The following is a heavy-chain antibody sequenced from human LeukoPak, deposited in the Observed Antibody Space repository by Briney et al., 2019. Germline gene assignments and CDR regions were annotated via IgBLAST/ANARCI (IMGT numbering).Heavy chain of an antibody. CDR1: GFTFSSYA. V-gene: IGHV3-23*01. D-gene: IGHD2-2*01. CDR3: AKVLRYCSSTSCYPDYFDY. Sequence: GGSLRLSCAASGFTFSSYAMSWARQAPGKGLEWVSAISGSGGSTYYADPVKGRFTISRDNSKNTLYLQMNSLRAEDTAVYYCAKVLRYCSSTSCYPDYFDYWGQGTLVTVSS. J-gene: IGHJ4*02. CDR2: ISGSGGST.